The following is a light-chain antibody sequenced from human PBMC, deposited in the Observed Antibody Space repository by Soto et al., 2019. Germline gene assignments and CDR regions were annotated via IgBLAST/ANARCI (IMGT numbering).Light chain of an antibody. J-gene: IGLJ1*01. Sequence: SVLAQPASGSWAPGQSITISCTGTSNDVGGYNYVSWYQHHPGKAPKLIIYDVSNRPSGVSNRFSGSKSGNTASLTISGLQPEDEADYYCSSYTTSNTRQIVFGTGTKVTVL. CDR3: SSYTTSNTRQIV. V-gene: IGLV2-14*03. CDR1: SNDVGGYNY. CDR2: DVS.